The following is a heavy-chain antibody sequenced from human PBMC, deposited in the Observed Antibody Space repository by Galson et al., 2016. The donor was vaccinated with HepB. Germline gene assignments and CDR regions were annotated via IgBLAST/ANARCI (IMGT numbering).Heavy chain of an antibody. CDR1: GFSLSTSDVS. Sequence: PALVTPTQTLTLTCTFSGFSLSTSDVSVGWIRQPPRKALEWLALIYWDDAKRYSPSLKSRLTITKDTSKNQVVLTMTNMDPMDTATYYCAHRRYDYRAFDYWGQGTLVTVSS. CDR3: AHRRYDYRAFDY. V-gene: IGHV2-5*02. J-gene: IGHJ4*02. D-gene: IGHD4/OR15-4a*01. CDR2: IYWDDAK.